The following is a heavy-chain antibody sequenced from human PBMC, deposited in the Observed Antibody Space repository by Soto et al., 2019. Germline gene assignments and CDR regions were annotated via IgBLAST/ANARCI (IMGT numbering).Heavy chain of an antibody. V-gene: IGHV3-23*01. Sequence: VGSLRNPCTASGFSCSSFAISWVRQAPDKGLEWFSAINAGGDSTYYADSVRGRFTISRGNSKNTLYLQMNGLRAEDSALFYCASSSRFLDWSYTNWAEATLVTVSS. J-gene: IGHJ4*02. D-gene: IGHD3-3*01. CDR3: ASSSRFLDWSYTN. CDR2: INAGGDST. CDR1: GFSCSSFA.